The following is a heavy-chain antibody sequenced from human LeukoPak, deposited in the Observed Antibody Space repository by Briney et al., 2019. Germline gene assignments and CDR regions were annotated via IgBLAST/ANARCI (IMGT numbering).Heavy chain of an antibody. D-gene: IGHD2-2*01. V-gene: IGHV3-11*05. J-gene: IGHJ5*02. Sequence: GGSLRLSCAASGFTFSDYYMSWIRQAPGKGLEWVSYISGYSYTDYADSVKGRFTISRDNAKNSLYLHMNSLRAEDTAVYYCARDCGCSSTSCYQNWFDPWGQGTPVTVSS. CDR3: ARDCGCSSTSCYQNWFDP. CDR2: ISGYSYT. CDR1: GFTFSDYY.